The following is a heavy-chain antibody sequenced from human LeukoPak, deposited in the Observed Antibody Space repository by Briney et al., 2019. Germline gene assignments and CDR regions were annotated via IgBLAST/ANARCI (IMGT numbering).Heavy chain of an antibody. V-gene: IGHV4-39*01. D-gene: IGHD3-22*01. J-gene: IGHJ5*02. CDR1: GGSISTSSYY. Sequence: SETLSLSCTVSGGSISTSSYYWGWIRQPPGKGLEWIGSIYYSGSTFYSPSLKSRVTISVDTSKNQFSLKLSSVTAADTAVYYCAKYSTMTRSWFDPWGQGTLITVSS. CDR2: IYYSGST. CDR3: AKYSTMTRSWFDP.